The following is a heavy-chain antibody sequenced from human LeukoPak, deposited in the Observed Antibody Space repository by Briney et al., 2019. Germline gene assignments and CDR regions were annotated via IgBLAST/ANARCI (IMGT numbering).Heavy chain of an antibody. D-gene: IGHD6-19*01. V-gene: IGHV3-48*02. CDR3: ARDAGWLSSFDF. CDR2: FKNVHGHR. Sequence: PGGSLTLSCEMSGFTFCHYNMNWVRQAPGKGLEWISHFKNVHGHRYSADSMRGGFSIYKENGKRSVYLEMNDLREEDTGFYYCARDAGWLSSFDFWGRGILVTVSS. J-gene: IGHJ4*03. CDR1: GFTFCHYN.